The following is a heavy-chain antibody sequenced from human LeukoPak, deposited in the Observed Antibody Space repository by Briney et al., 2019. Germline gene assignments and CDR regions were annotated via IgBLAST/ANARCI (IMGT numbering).Heavy chain of an antibody. CDR2: INSDGSEA. CDR3: ARGPVGLSALDA. CDR1: GFTFSNFW. Sequence: GGSLRLSCAASGFTFSNFWMHWVRQAPGKGLLWVSRINSDGSEAVYPDSVKGRFTISRDNAKNTLYLQMNSLRVEDTAIYYCARGPVGLSALDAWGQGILVTVSS. J-gene: IGHJ5*02. D-gene: IGHD2-15*01. V-gene: IGHV3-74*01.